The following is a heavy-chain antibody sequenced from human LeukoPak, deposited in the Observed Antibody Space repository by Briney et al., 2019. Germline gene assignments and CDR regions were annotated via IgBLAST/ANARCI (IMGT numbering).Heavy chain of an antibody. CDR2: INHSGST. CDR3: ARGGRSLVAARFDL. D-gene: IGHD2-15*01. V-gene: IGHV4-34*01. J-gene: IGHJ2*01. Sequence: SETLSLTCAVYGGPFSGYYWSWIRQPPGKGLEWIGEINHSGSTNYNPSLKSRVTISVDTSKNQFSLKLSSVTAADTAVYYCARGGRSLVAARFDLWGRGTLVTVSS. CDR1: GGPFSGYY.